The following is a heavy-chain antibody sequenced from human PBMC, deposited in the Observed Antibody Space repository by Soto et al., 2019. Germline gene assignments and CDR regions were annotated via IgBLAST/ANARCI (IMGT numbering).Heavy chain of an antibody. V-gene: IGHV3-15*01. CDR2: IKSKTDGGTT. CDR3: TTVGGSGSQTSQSYYYYYMDV. J-gene: IGHJ6*03. Sequence: EVQLVESGGGLVKPGGSLRLSCAASGFTFSNAWMSWVRQAPGKGLEWVGRIKSKTDGGTTDYAAPVKGRFTISRDDSKNTLYLQMSSLKTEDTAVYYCTTVGGSGSQTSQSYYYYYMDVWGKGTTVTVSS. D-gene: IGHD3-10*01. CDR1: GFTFSNAW.